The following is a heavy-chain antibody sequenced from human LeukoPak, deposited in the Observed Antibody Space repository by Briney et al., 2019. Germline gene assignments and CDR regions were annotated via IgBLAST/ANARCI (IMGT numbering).Heavy chain of an antibody. J-gene: IGHJ4*02. CDR3: ARATGGQLDY. V-gene: IGHV1-2*02. CDR2: VNPNSGGT. Sequence: ASVKVSCKASGYTFTGDYIHWVRQAPGQGLEWMGWVNPNSGGTHYAEKFQGRVTMTRDTSIRTAYMELSRLRSEDTAVYYCARATGGQLDYWGQGTLVTVSS. CDR1: GYTFTGDY. D-gene: IGHD7-27*01.